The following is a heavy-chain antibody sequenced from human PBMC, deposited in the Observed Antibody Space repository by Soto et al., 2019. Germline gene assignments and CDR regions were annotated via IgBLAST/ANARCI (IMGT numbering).Heavy chain of an antibody. CDR2: IFLNDEK. D-gene: IGHD3-22*01. CDR1: GFSLSNARMG. V-gene: IGHV2-26*01. Sequence: QVTLKESGPVLVKPTETLTLTCTVSGFSLSNARMGVSWIRQPPGKALEWLAHIFLNDEKSYSTSLKSRLTISKDTSKSQVVLTMTNMDPVDTATYYCARSSLGYYDFDYWGQGTLVTVSS. CDR3: ARSSLGYYDFDY. J-gene: IGHJ4*02.